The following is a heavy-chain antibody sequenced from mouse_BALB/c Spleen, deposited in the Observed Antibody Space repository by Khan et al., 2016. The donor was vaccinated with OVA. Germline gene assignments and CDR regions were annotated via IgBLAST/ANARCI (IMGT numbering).Heavy chain of an antibody. CDR1: GFTFSSYS. Sequence: EVELVESGGDLVKPGGSLKFSCAASGFTFSSYSMSWVRQTPDKRLEWVATISSGGDYTYYSDNVKGRFTISRENAKNTLYLQMSSLKSGDTAMYYCASHLAGSFAYWGQGTLVTVSA. D-gene: IGHD1-1*01. J-gene: IGHJ3*01. CDR2: ISSGGDYT. V-gene: IGHV5-6*01. CDR3: ASHLAGSFAY.